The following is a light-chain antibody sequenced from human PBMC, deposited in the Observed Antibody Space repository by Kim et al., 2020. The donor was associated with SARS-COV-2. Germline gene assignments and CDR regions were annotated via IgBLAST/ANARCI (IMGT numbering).Light chain of an antibody. J-gene: IGLJ3*02. Sequence: GRGIATCSGGGSTLGAGNDVHWYQQLPGAAPKLLIYRNAQRPSGVPDRFSGSRSGTAASLAITGLQAEDEADYYCASCDAALSAVVFGGGTQLTVL. V-gene: IGLV1-40*01. CDR2: RNA. CDR1: GSTLGAGND. CDR3: ASCDAALSAVV.